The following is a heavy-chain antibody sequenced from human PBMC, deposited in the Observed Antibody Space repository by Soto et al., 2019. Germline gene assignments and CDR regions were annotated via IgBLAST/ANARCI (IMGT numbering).Heavy chain of an antibody. D-gene: IGHD2-15*01. CDR3: ARGGCSPARYYYYYYYMEV. CDR1: GGSISSYY. V-gene: IGHV4-59*12. J-gene: IGHJ6*03. Sequence: SETLSLTCTVSGGSISSYYWSWILQPPGKGLEWIGYIYYSGSTNYNPSLKSRVTISVDTSKNQFSLKLSSVTAADTAVYYCARGGCSPARYYYYYYYMEVWGKGTTVTVSS. CDR2: IYYSGST.